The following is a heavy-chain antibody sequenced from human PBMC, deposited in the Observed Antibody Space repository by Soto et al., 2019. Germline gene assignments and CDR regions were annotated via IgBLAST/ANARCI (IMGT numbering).Heavy chain of an antibody. D-gene: IGHD3-10*01. V-gene: IGHV1-18*01. CDR3: ARVDYYGSGSYYRYNWFDP. J-gene: IGHJ5*02. CDR1: GYTFTSYG. CDR2: ISAYSGNT. Sequence: ASVKVSCKASGYTFTSYGISWVRQAPGQGLEWMGWISAYSGNTNYAQKPQGRVTMTTDTSTSTAYMELRSLRSDDTAVYYCARVDYYGSGSYYRYNWFDPWGQGTLVTVSS.